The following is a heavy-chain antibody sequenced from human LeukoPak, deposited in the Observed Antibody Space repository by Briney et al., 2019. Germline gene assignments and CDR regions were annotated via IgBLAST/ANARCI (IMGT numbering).Heavy chain of an antibody. D-gene: IGHD6-13*01. V-gene: IGHV3-30-3*01. J-gene: IGHJ4*02. CDR1: GFTFTNYA. Sequence: GGSLRLSCAASGFTFTNYAMHWVRQAPGKGLEGVAVISVDGSNKFYAGSVRGRCTISRDNSKNTMSLQMDSLRGEDTAVYYCARDPRTSSTSRNYFESWGQGTLVTVSS. CDR2: ISVDGSNK. CDR3: ARDPRTSSTSRNYFES.